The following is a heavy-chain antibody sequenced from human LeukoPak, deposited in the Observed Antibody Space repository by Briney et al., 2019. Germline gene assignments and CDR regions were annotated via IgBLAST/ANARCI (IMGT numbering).Heavy chain of an antibody. D-gene: IGHD3-9*01. V-gene: IGHV4-59*01. Sequence: SETLSLTCAVYGGSFSGYYRSWIRQPPGKGLEWIGYIYYSGSTDYNPSLKSRVTISVDTSKNQFSLKLSSVTAADTAVYYCARGYQRYFAGMVNPWGQGTLVTVSS. CDR3: ARGYQRYFAGMVNP. J-gene: IGHJ5*02. CDR2: IYYSGST. CDR1: GGSFSGYY.